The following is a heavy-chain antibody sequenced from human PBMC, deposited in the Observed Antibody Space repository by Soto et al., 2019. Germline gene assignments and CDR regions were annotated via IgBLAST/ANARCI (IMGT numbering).Heavy chain of an antibody. CDR1: GYTFTSYG. CDR3: ARMDSFGGVIVDFDY. Sequence: ASVKVSCKASGYTFTSYGISWVRQAPGQGLEWMGWISAYNGNTNYAQKLQGRVTMTTDTSTSTAYMELRSLRSDDTAVYYCARMDSFGGVIVDFDYWGQGTLVTVSS. V-gene: IGHV1-18*01. CDR2: ISAYNGNT. D-gene: IGHD3-16*02. J-gene: IGHJ4*02.